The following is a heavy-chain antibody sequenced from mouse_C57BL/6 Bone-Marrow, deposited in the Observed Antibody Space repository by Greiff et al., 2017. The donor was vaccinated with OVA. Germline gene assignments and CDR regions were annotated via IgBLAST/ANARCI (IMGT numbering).Heavy chain of an antibody. CDR2: IDPANGNT. Sequence: EVQLQQSVAELVRPGASVKLSCTASGFNIKNTYMHWVKQRPEQGLEWIGRIDPANGNTKYAPKFQGKATMTADTSSNTAYLQLSSLSSEDTAVYCSAVGDFGSCVYAMDYWGQGTSVTVSS. CDR3: AVGDFGSCVYAMDY. J-gene: IGHJ4*01. D-gene: IGHD3-1*01. V-gene: IGHV14-3*01. CDR1: GFNIKNTY.